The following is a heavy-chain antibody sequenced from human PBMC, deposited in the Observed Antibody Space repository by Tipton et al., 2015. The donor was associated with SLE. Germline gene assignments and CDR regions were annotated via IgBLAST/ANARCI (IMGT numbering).Heavy chain of an antibody. D-gene: IGHD3-10*01. Sequence: TLSLTCTVSGGSISSYYWSWIRQPPGKGLEWIGYIYYSGSTNYNPSLKSRVTISVDTSKNQFSPKLSSVTAADTAVYYCARAGMVRGVAPMDVWGQGTTVTVSS. V-gene: IGHV4-59*01. CDR2: IYYSGST. CDR3: ARAGMVRGVAPMDV. J-gene: IGHJ6*02. CDR1: GGSISSYY.